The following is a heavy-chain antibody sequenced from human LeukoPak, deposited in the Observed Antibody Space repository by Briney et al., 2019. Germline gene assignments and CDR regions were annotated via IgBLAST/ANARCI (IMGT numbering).Heavy chain of an antibody. CDR2: IYHSGST. CDR1: GGSISSGGYY. Sequence: SETLSLTCTVSGGSISSGGYYWSWIRQPPGKGLEWIGYIYHSGSTYYNPSLKSRVTISVDRSKNQFSLKLSSVTAADTAVYYCARVWNYYGSGSPPYGMDVWGQGTTVTVSS. D-gene: IGHD3-10*01. V-gene: IGHV4-30-2*01. J-gene: IGHJ6*02. CDR3: ARVWNYYGSGSPPYGMDV.